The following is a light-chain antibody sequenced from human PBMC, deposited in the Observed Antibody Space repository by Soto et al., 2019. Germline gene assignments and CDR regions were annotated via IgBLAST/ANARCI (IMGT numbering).Light chain of an antibody. Sequence: DVVVTQSPLSLLVTPGEPASISCRSSQGLLHSNGYNYLDWYLQKPGQSPQLLIYLGSNRSSGVPDRFSGSGSGTDFTLKISRVEAEDVGVYYCMQALQTPWTFGQGTKVDIK. J-gene: IGKJ1*01. CDR1: QGLLHSNGYNY. V-gene: IGKV2-28*01. CDR3: MQALQTPWT. CDR2: LGS.